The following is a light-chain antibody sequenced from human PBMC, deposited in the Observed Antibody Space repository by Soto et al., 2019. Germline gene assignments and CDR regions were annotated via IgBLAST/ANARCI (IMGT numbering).Light chain of an antibody. V-gene: IGKV1-6*01. CDR3: LQDYGDSWT. CDR1: RDVGSD. CDR2: AAS. J-gene: IGKJ1*01. Sequence: QMTQSPSSLSASVGEKIIITCRASRDVGSDVSRYRDKPGQAPKLVIYAASNLYTGVPSRFSGRRSGTEVTLTISNLQPEDFASYYCLQDYGDSWTFGQGTKVDIK.